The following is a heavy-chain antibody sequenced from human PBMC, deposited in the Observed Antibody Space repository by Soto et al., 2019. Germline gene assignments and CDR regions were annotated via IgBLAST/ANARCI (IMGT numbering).Heavy chain of an antibody. Sequence: PGGSLILSCAASGFTFISYSMNWVRQAPGKGLEWVSYISGSSSMIYYADSVKGRFTISRDNAKNSLYLQMNSLRAEDTAVYYCARDLNPRQEMLYALLGYWGQGTLVTVSS. CDR2: ISGSSSMI. J-gene: IGHJ4*02. CDR1: GFTFISYS. D-gene: IGHD2-8*01. CDR3: ARDLNPRQEMLYALLGY. V-gene: IGHV3-48*01.